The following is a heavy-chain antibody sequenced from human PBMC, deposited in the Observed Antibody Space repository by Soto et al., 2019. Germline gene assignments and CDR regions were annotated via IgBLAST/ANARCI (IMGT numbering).Heavy chain of an antibody. CDR1: GYTFTSCS. CDR2: ISVSGGDT. D-gene: IGHD3-3*01. J-gene: IGHJ4*02. Sequence: PAGALRLSCSASGYTFTSCSICCCLQEPAEGRQWGSGISVSGGDTNSEDSLKGRFTISRDNFKNMLYLQMNSLRAEDTAAYYCAKHDFWTLYHTGLHSWGQGTLVTVSS. V-gene: IGHV3-23*01. CDR3: AKHDFWTLYHTGLHS.